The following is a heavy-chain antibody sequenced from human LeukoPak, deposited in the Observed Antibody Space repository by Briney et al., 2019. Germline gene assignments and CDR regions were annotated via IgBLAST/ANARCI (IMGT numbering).Heavy chain of an antibody. CDR2: IWYDGSNK. CDR1: GFTFSSYG. J-gene: IGHJ4*02. Sequence: PGRSLRLSCAASGFTFSSYGMHWVRQAPGKGLEWVAVIWYDGSNKYYADSVKGRFTISRDSSKNTLYLQMNSLRAEDTAVYYCARDLGYGVRFDYWGQGTLATVSS. V-gene: IGHV3-33*01. D-gene: IGHD5-12*01. CDR3: ARDLGYGVRFDY.